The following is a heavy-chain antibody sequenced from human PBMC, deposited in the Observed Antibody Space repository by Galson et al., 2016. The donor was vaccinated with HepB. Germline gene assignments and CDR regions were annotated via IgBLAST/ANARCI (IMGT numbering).Heavy chain of an antibody. Sequence: SLRLSCAASGFTFSTYSMNWVRQAPGKGLEWVSSISSSSSYIYYADSVKGRFTISRDNAKNSLYLQMDSLRAEDTAVSYCARVRVGGGAYYYYYMDVWGKGTTVTVSS. D-gene: IGHD6-19*01. J-gene: IGHJ6*03. CDR3: ARVRVGGGAYYYYYMDV. CDR1: GFTFSTYS. CDR2: ISSSSSYI. V-gene: IGHV3-21*01.